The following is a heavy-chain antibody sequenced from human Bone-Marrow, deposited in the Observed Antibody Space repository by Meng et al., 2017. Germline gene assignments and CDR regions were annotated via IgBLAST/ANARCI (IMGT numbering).Heavy chain of an antibody. Sequence: ASVKVSCKPSGYNFPDYWLHWVRRAPGQGLEWMGRIDPKSGDTHYAQRFQGRVTMTGDTSISTAYMELSGLRSDDTAMYYCARVPTLGLQGDYWGQGTLVTVSS. CDR2: IDPKSGDT. J-gene: IGHJ4*02. CDR1: GYNFPDYW. V-gene: IGHV1-2*06. D-gene: IGHD5-24*01. CDR3: ARVPTLGLQGDY.